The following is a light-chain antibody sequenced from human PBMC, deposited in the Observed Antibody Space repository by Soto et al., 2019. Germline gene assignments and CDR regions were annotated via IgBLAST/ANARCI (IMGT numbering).Light chain of an antibody. CDR2: EVN. J-gene: IGLJ1*01. V-gene: IGLV2-23*02. CDR1: GSDVGAYNL. Sequence: QSVLTQPASVSGSPGQSITISCAGTGSDVGAYNLVSWYQQHPGTAPKLIICEVNTRPSGISNRFSGSKSGDTASLTISGLQAEDEANYFCCSYAGTVAYVLGTGTKSP. CDR3: CSYAGTVAYV.